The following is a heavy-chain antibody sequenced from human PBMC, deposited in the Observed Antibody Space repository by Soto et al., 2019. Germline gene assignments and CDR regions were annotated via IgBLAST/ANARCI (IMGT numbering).Heavy chain of an antibody. CDR1: GYTFTSYG. J-gene: IGHJ4*02. V-gene: IGHV1-18*01. D-gene: IGHD6-19*01. Sequence: QVQLVQSGAEVKKPGASVKVSCKASGYTFTSYGISWVRQAPGQGLEWMGWISIYNGNINYAQNLQGRGTMTTGTSTSTAYMEMRSLRSDDTAVYYCGRDRSSGPAGVDYWGQGTLVTVSS. CDR3: GRDRSSGPAGVDY. CDR2: ISIYNGNI.